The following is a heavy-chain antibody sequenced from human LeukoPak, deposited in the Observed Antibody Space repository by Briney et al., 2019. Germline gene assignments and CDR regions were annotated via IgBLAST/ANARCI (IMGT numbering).Heavy chain of an antibody. CDR2: FGPEDGET. J-gene: IGHJ4*02. D-gene: IGHD3-10*01. CDR1: GYTLTELS. Sequence: ASVKVSCKVSGYTLTELSMHWVRQAPGKGLEWMGGFGPEDGETIYAQKFQGRVTMTEDTSTDTAYMELSSLRSEDTAVYYCATHERLYYGSGSYSDYWGQGTLVTVSS. CDR3: ATHERLYYGSGSYSDY. V-gene: IGHV1-24*01.